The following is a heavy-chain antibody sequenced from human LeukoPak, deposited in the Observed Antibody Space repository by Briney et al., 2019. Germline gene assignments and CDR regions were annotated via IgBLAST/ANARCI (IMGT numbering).Heavy chain of an antibody. Sequence: SETLSLTCTVSGGSISSSSYFWGWIRQPPGKGLEWIGSIYYSGSTYYNPSLKSRVTISVDTSKNQFSLKLSSVTAADTAVYYCARLPSQAQYYDFWSGYYTGEYFDYWGQGTLVTVSS. CDR3: ARLPSQAQYYDFWSGYYTGEYFDY. V-gene: IGHV4-39*01. CDR1: GGSISSSSYF. CDR2: IYYSGST. J-gene: IGHJ4*02. D-gene: IGHD3-3*01.